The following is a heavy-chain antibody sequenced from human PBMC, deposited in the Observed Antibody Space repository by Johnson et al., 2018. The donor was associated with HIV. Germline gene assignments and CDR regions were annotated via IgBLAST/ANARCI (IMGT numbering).Heavy chain of an antibody. CDR2: IYSGGST. J-gene: IGHJ3*02. Sequence: VQLVESGGGLVQPGGSLRLSCAASGFTVSSNYMSWVRQAPGKGLEWVSVIYSGGSTYYADSVKGRFTISRDNSKNTLYLQMNSLSAEDTAVYYCARDPPSYGSGSYFRAFDIWGQGTMVTVSS. D-gene: IGHD3-10*01. V-gene: IGHV3-66*01. CDR1: GFTVSSNY. CDR3: ARDPPSYGSGSYFRAFDI.